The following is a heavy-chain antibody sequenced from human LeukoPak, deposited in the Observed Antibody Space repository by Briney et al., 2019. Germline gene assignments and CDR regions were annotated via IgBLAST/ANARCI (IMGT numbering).Heavy chain of an antibody. CDR3: VRDSSTSYHFDF. CDR2: IYYSGYT. V-gene: IGHV4-39*02. CDR1: GGSINNNDYY. J-gene: IGHJ4*02. Sequence: SETLSLTCTVSGGSINNNDYYWGWVRQSPGMGLEWIGSIYYSGYTYFNSSLKSRVTIAVDTSKNQFSLKLSSVTAADTAVYYCVRDSSTSYHFDFWGQGTLVTVSS. D-gene: IGHD2-2*01.